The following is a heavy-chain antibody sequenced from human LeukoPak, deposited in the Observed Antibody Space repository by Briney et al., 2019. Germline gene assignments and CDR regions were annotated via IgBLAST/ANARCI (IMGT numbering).Heavy chain of an antibody. V-gene: IGHV1-69*05. CDR2: IIPIFGTA. D-gene: IGHD3-22*01. CDR1: GGTFSSYA. J-gene: IGHJ4*02. CDR3: ARENYYDSSGIFDY. Sequence: SVKVSCKASGGTFSSYAISWVRQAPGQGLEWMGRIIPIFGTANYAQKFQGRVTITTDESTSTAYMELSSLRSEDTAVYYCARENYYDSSGIFDYWGQGTLVTVSS.